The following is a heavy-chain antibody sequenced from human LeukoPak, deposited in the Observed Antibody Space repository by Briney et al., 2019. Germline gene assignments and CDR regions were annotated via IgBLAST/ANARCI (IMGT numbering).Heavy chain of an antibody. CDR2: IYHSGNT. V-gene: IGHV4-38-2*01. D-gene: IGHD2-15*01. Sequence: KPSETLSLTCAVSGYSISSGYYWGWIRQPPGKGLEWIGSIYHSGNTYFNPSLKSRVTISVDTSKNQFSLKVRSVTAADTALYYCARQDGYCRGGDCYAMPFDIWGQGTMVTVSS. J-gene: IGHJ3*02. CDR1: GYSISSGYY. CDR3: ARQDGYCRGGDCYAMPFDI.